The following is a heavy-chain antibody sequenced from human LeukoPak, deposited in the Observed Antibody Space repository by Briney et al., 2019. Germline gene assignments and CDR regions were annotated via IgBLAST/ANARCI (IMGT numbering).Heavy chain of an antibody. CDR1: GGSMSSYY. V-gene: IGHV4-59*08. Sequence: SETLSLTCTVSGGSMSSYYWSWIRQPPGKGLEWIGYMYYSGSINYNPSLKSRVTISVDTSKSQFSLRLSSVTAADTAVYYCARLQSPNRNFDYWGQGTLVTVSS. CDR2: MYYSGSI. CDR3: ARLQSPNRNFDY. J-gene: IGHJ4*02. D-gene: IGHD1-26*01.